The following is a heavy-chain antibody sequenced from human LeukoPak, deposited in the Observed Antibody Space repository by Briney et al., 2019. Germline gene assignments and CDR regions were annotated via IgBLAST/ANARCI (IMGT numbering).Heavy chain of an antibody. Sequence: SVKVSCKASGGTFSSYAISWVRQAPGQGLEWMGRIIPILGIANYAQKFQGRVTITADKSTSTAYMELSSLRSEDTTVYYCARARWSYTSSFDYWGQGTLVTVSS. D-gene: IGHD2-15*01. CDR1: GGTFSSYA. CDR3: ARARWSYTSSFDY. CDR2: IIPILGIA. J-gene: IGHJ4*02. V-gene: IGHV1-69*04.